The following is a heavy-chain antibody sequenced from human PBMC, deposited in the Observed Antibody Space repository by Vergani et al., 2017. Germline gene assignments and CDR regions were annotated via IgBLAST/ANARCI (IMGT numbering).Heavy chain of an antibody. CDR2: IIPILGIA. Sequence: QVQLVQSGAEVKKPGSSVKVSCKASGGTFSSYTISWVRQAPGQGLEWMGRIIPILGIANYAQKFQGRVTITADKSTSTAYMELSSLRSEDTAVYYCAGGYGDYDTLFDYWGQGTLVTVSA. CDR3: AGGYGDYDTLFDY. V-gene: IGHV1-69*02. D-gene: IGHD4-17*01. J-gene: IGHJ4*02. CDR1: GGTFSSYT.